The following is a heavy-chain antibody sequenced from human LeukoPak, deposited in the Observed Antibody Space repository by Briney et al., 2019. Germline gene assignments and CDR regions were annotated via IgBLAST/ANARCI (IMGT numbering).Heavy chain of an antibody. CDR1: GFTFGKYW. CDR2: IKLDGSEK. CDR3: ARDGPWGGRGAFDI. J-gene: IGHJ3*02. Sequence: PGGSLRLSCVASGFTFGKYWMSWVRQAPGKGLEWVANIKLDGSEKNYVDSVKGRFTISRDNTKNSLYLQMNSLRVEDTAVYYCARDGPWGGRGAFDIWGQGTMVIVSS. D-gene: IGHD1-26*01. V-gene: IGHV3-7*03.